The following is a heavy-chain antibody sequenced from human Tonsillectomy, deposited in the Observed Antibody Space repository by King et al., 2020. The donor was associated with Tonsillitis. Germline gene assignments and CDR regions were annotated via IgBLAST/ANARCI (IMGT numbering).Heavy chain of an antibody. Sequence: LQLQESGPGLVKPSETLSLTCIVSGGSISSYSCSWVRQPPGKGLEWIGYISLSGSTKYNPSLNSQVTISLDTSKNQFSLTLSSVTAADTAVYYCARGAYSSDWEGNFDYWGQGTLVTVSS. CDR3: ARGAYSSDWEGNFDY. CDR1: GGSISSYS. V-gene: IGHV4-59*01. J-gene: IGHJ4*02. CDR2: ISLSGST. D-gene: IGHD6-19*01.